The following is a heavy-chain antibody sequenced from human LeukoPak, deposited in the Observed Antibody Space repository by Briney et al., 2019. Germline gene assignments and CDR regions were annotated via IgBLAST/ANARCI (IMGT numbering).Heavy chain of an antibody. J-gene: IGHJ4*02. Sequence: PSETLSLTCTVTGGSMNTYYWSWIRQPPGKGLEWIRYIYYSGSTSYSPSLKSRVTMSVDTSKNQFSLNLRSVTAADTAVYYCARVRLDFYDRSGYYYFDYWGQGTLATVSS. CDR1: GGSMNTYY. D-gene: IGHD3-22*01. CDR3: ARVRLDFYDRSGYYYFDY. V-gene: IGHV4-59*01. CDR2: IYYSGST.